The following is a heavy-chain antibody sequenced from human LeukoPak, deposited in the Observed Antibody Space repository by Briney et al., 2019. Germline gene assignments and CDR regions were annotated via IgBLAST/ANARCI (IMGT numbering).Heavy chain of an antibody. CDR3: AKDISFVGATPGFDY. CDR1: GFTFDDYA. CDR2: ISWNSGSI. V-gene: IGHV3-9*01. D-gene: IGHD1-26*01. Sequence: GRSLRLSCAASGFTFDDYAMHWVRQAPGKGLEWVSGISWNSGSIGYADSVKGRFTISRDNAKNSLHLQMNSLRAEDTALYYCAKDISFVGATPGFDYWGQGTLVTVSS. J-gene: IGHJ4*02.